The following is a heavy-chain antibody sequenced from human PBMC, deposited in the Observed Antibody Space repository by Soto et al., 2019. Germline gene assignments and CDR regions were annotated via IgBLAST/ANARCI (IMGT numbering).Heavy chain of an antibody. CDR3: AREGGRDGGNSREYFQH. J-gene: IGHJ1*01. D-gene: IGHD2-21*02. CDR2: IYYSGST. CDR1: GGSISSGDYY. Sequence: QVQLQESGPGLVKPSQTLSLTCTVSGGSISSGDYYWSWIRQPPGKGLEWIGYIYYSGSTYYNPSLKSRVTISVDTSKNQFSLKLSSVTAADTAVYYCAREGGRDGGNSREYFQHWGQGTLVTVSS. V-gene: IGHV4-30-4*01.